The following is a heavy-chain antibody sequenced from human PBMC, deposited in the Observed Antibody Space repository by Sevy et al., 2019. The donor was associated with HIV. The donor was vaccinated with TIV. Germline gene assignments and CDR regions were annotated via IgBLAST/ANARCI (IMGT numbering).Heavy chain of an antibody. V-gene: IGHV3-21*01. J-gene: IGHJ3*02. D-gene: IGHD1-1*01. Sequence: GGSLRLSCAASGFTFDTYNINWVRQAPGKGLEWVSFISGYSNYIYYADSLKGRFTISRDNAKNSVYLQMNSLRAEDTAVYYCARRMTTWYAFDIWGQGTMVTVSS. CDR2: ISGYSNYI. CDR1: GFTFDTYN. CDR3: ARRMTTWYAFDI.